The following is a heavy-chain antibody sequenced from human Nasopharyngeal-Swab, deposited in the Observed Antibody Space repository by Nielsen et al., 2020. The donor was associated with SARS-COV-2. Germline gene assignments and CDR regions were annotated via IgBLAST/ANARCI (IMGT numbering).Heavy chain of an antibody. CDR1: GFTFSDHS. Sequence: GESLKISCAASGFTFSDHSMIWVRQAPGQGLEWVSYISGSGSTLYYADSVKGRITVSRDNAKNTLYLQMNSLRAEDTAVYYCARGSPPANYGGNSGFDYWGQGTLVTVSS. CDR2: ISGSGSTL. J-gene: IGHJ4*02. D-gene: IGHD4-23*01. CDR3: ARGSPPANYGGNSGFDY. V-gene: IGHV3-48*01.